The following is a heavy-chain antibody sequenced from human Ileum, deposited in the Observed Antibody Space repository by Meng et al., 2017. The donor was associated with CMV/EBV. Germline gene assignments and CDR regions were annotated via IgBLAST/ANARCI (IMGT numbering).Heavy chain of an antibody. CDR1: GFSFTSYG. CDR2: IRSSGNDQ. D-gene: IGHD2-2*01. Sequence: GESLKISCAASGFSFTSYGLHWVRQAPGKGLEWVAFIRSSGNDQDYSDSVKGRFTVSRDNSENTSSLQMNSLRPEDTAVYYCAILLPSPRDFDFWGPGTLVNGAS. V-gene: IGHV3-30*02. CDR3: AILLPSPRDFDF. J-gene: IGHJ4*02.